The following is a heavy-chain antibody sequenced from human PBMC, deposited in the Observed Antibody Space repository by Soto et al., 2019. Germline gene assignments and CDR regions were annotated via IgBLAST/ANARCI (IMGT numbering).Heavy chain of an antibody. CDR1: GFTFSSYG. Sequence: GGSLRLSCAASGFTFSSYGMHWVRQAPGKGLEWVAVIWYDGSNKYYADSVKGRFTISRDNSKNTLYLQMNSLRSEDTAVYYCARGYSGYDFHYWGQGTLVTVSS. CDR3: ARGYSGYDFHY. D-gene: IGHD5-12*01. J-gene: IGHJ4*02. CDR2: IWYDGSNK. V-gene: IGHV3-33*01.